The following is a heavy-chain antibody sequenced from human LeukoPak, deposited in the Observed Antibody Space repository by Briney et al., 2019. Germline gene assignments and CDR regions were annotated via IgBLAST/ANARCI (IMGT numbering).Heavy chain of an antibody. Sequence: GGSLRLSCAASGFTFSNAWMSWVRQAPGKGLEWVGRIKSKTDGGTTDYAAPVKGRFTISRDDSKNTLYLQMNSLKTEDTAVYYCTTDPSDYDFWSGSTYYFDYPGQGTLVTVSS. CDR3: TTDPSDYDFWSGSTYYFDY. D-gene: IGHD3-3*01. J-gene: IGHJ4*02. V-gene: IGHV3-15*01. CDR2: IKSKTDGGTT. CDR1: GFTFSNAW.